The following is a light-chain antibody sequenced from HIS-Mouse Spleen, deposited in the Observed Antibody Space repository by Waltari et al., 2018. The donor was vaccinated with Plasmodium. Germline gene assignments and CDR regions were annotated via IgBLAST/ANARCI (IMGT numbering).Light chain of an antibody. Sequence: QSALTQPASVSGSPGQSITISCTGPSRAVGSYNLVSWSQQHPGKAPKLMIYEGSKRPSGVSNRFSGSKSGNTASLTISGLQAEDEADYYCCSYAGSRVFGGGTKLTVL. J-gene: IGLJ2*01. CDR1: SRAVGSYNL. CDR3: CSYAGSRV. V-gene: IGLV2-23*01. CDR2: EGS.